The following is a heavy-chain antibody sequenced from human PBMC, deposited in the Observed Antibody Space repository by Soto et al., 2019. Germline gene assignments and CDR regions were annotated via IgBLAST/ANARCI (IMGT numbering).Heavy chain of an antibody. CDR3: AKDRKTVPATSPDY. D-gene: IGHD2-2*01. CDR1: GFTFSSYA. J-gene: IGHJ4*02. CDR2: ISGSGGGT. V-gene: IGHV3-23*01. Sequence: EVQLLESGGGLVQPGGSLRLSCAASGFTFSSYAMSWVRQAPGKGLEWVSAISGSGGGTYYTDSVKGLFTISRDNSKNTLYLQMNSLRAEDTAVYYCAKDRKTVPATSPDYWGQGTLVTVSS.